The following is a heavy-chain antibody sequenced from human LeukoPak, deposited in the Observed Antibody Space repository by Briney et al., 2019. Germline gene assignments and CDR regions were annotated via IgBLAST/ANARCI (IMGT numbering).Heavy chain of an antibody. CDR2: ISSDGDNR. Sequence: GGSLRLSCAASGFTFRSYTMHWVRQAPGKGLECVAMISSDGDNRYYTDSMKGRFTISRDNSKDALYLQMNSLRPDDTAVYYCAKTHPLYTFGPPESWGQGALVIVSS. CDR1: GFTFRSYT. V-gene: IGHV3-30*04. J-gene: IGHJ5*02. CDR3: AKTHPLYTFGPPES. D-gene: IGHD5-18*01.